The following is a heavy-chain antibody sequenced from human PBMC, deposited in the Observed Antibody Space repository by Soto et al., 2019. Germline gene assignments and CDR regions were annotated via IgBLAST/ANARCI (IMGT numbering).Heavy chain of an antibody. J-gene: IGHJ3*02. CDR3: ARTAGSSSPPLRFDI. CDR2: IYYSGST. Sequence: QVQLQESGPGLVKPSETLSLTCTVSGGPISSYYWSWIRQPPGKGLEWIGYIYYSGSTNYKPSLKSRVTISVDTSKNQCSMKLSSVTAADTAVYYCARTAGSSSPPLRFDIWGQGTMVTVSS. D-gene: IGHD6-6*01. V-gene: IGHV4-59*01. CDR1: GGPISSYY.